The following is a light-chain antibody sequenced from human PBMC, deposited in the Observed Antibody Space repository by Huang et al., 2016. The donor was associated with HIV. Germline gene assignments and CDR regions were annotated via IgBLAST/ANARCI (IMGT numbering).Light chain of an antibody. J-gene: IGKJ1*01. CDR2: GAF. CDR1: QSVSSSY. CDR3: QHYGPSRWT. Sequence: EIVLTQSPGTLSVSPGERATLSCRAGQSVSSSYLAWDQQKPGQAPRLLIYGAFTRATGIPDRFIGSGSGTDFTLTISRLEPEDFAMYYCQHYGPSRWTFGQGTKVEIK. V-gene: IGKV3-20*01.